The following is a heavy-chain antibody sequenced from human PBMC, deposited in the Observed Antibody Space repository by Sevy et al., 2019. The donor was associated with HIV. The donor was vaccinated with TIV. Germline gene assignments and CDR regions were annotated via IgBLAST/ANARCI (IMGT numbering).Heavy chain of an antibody. J-gene: IGHJ4*02. Sequence: SETLSLTCTVSGGSISGYYWSWIRQPPERGLEWIGYVYYCGSTNYNPSLKSRVTISVDTSKNQFSLKLTSVTAADTAVYYCARDDGSGWSSFDYWGQGTLVTVSS. CDR2: VYYCGST. CDR1: GGSISGYY. V-gene: IGHV4-59*01. CDR3: ARDDGSGWSSFDY. D-gene: IGHD6-19*01.